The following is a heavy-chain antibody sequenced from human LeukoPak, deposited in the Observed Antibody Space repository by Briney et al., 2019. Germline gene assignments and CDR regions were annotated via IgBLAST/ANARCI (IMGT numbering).Heavy chain of an antibody. CDR3: ARAGRNDGDYFDY. CDR1: DYSISSGYY. D-gene: IGHD4-17*01. J-gene: IGHJ4*02. CDR2: IYHSGST. V-gene: IGHV4-38-2*02. Sequence: SETLSLTCTVSDYSISSGYYWGWIRQPPGKGLEWIGSIYHSGSTYYNPSLKSRVTISVDTSKNQFSLKLSSVTAADTAVYYCARAGRNDGDYFDYWGQGTLVTVSS.